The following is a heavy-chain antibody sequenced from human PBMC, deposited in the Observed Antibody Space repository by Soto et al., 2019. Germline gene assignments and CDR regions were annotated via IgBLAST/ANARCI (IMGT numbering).Heavy chain of an antibody. D-gene: IGHD3-22*01. J-gene: IGHJ4*02. V-gene: IGHV4-39*01. CDR1: AGSISSSSYF. CDR3: ATRLYHSRGYYYVPY. Sequence: QLQLQESGPGLVKPSETLSLTCTVSAGSISSSSYFSGWIRQPPGKGLEWIGTIDYRGSTSYNPSLKSRVTISVDTSKNQFSLTLSSVTAADTAVYDWATRLYHSRGYYYVPYWGQGTLVTVSS. CDR2: IDYRGST.